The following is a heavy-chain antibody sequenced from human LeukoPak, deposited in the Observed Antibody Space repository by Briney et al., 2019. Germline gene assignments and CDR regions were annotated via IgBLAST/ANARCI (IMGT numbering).Heavy chain of an antibody. CDR2: INPNSGGT. J-gene: IGHJ6*03. V-gene: IGHV1-2*02. CDR3: ARVKVRATIIPERIYYYYYMDV. D-gene: IGHD5-12*01. Sequence: ASVKVSCKASGYTFTGYYMHWVRQAPGQGLEWMGWINPNSGGTNNAQKFQGRVTMTRETSIRTAHLALSRLRADDTPVYYCARVKVRATIIPERIYYYYYMDVWGKGTTVTVSS. CDR1: GYTFTGYY.